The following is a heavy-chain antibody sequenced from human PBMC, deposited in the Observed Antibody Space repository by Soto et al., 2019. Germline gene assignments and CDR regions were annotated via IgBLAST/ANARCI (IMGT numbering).Heavy chain of an antibody. CDR3: AKDSSGYPGGYFDY. CDR1: GGSFSIYT. Sequence: SVTVYCQTSGGSFSIYTISWVRQAPGQGLEWMGRIIPILGIANYADSVKGRFTISRDNSKNTLYLQMNSLRAEDTAVYYCAKDSSGYPGGYFDYWGQGTLVTVSS. CDR2: IIPILGIA. V-gene: IGHV1-69*04. J-gene: IGHJ4*02. D-gene: IGHD3-22*01.